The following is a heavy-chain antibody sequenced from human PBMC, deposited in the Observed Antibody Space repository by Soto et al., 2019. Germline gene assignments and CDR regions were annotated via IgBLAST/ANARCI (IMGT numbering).Heavy chain of an antibody. V-gene: IGHV4-59*11. CDR3: ARLGYCISTSCYDWFDP. Sequence: SETLSLTCTVSGGSITSHYWSWIRQPPWKGLEWIGYIFHSGSTNYNPSLKSRITISVDTSKNQFSLKLSSVTAADTAVYYCARLGYCISTSCYDWFDPWGQGTLVT. J-gene: IGHJ5*02. CDR1: GGSITSHY. D-gene: IGHD2-2*01. CDR2: IFHSGST.